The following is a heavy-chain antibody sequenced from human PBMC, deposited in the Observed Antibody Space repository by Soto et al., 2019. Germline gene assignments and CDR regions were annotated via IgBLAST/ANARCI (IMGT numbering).Heavy chain of an antibody. CDR3: ARLNGYCVSTNCHGYYGMDV. V-gene: IGHV4-34*01. CDR1: GGSFSGYY. J-gene: IGHJ6*02. D-gene: IGHD2-2*03. Sequence: SETLSLTCAVYGGSFSGYYWSWIRQPPGKGLEWIGEINHSGSTNYNPSLKSRVTISVDTSKNQFSLRLSSVTAADTAVYYCARLNGYCVSTNCHGYYGMDVWGQGTTVT. CDR2: INHSGST.